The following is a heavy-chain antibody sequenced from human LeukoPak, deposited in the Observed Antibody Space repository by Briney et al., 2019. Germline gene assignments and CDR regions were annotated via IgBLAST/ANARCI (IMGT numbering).Heavy chain of an antibody. CDR3: ARPRGCGSARCNNFDY. V-gene: IGHV3-7*01. CDR1: GFTFSSSW. Sequence: GGSLRLSCAASGFTFSSSWISWVRQAPGKGLEWVANIKQDRTEKYYVDSVKGRFTISRDNAKSSLYLQMNSLRAEDTAVYYCARPRGCGSARCNNFDYWGQGTLVTVSS. CDR2: IKQDRTEK. J-gene: IGHJ4*02. D-gene: IGHD2-2*01.